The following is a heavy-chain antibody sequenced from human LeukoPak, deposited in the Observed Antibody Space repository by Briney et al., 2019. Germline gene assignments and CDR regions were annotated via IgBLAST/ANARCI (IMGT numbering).Heavy chain of an antibody. J-gene: IGHJ3*01. CDR2: ISSSSSYI. V-gene: IGHV3-21*01. CDR3: ASPDIVVVPAAMVSP. CDR1: GFTFSSYS. Sequence: PGGSLRLSCAASGFTFSSYSMNWVRQAPGKGLEWVSSISSSSSYIYYADPVKGRFTISRDNSKNSLYLQMNSLRAEDTAVYYCASPDIVVVPAAMVSPWGQGTMVTVSS. D-gene: IGHD2-2*01.